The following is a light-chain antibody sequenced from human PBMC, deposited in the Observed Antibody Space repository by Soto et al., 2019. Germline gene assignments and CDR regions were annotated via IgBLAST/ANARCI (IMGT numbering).Light chain of an antibody. CDR1: QSVTNNN. J-gene: IGKJ4*01. CDR2: GVS. CDR3: QQHSSWPLT. V-gene: IGKV3-15*01. Sequence: EIVMTQSPATLSVSPGERATLSCGASQSVTNNNLAWYQQKPGQSPRLLMYGVSNRATGIPARFSGSGSGTEFTLTISSRRSEDGAVSYCQQHSSWPLTFGGGTKVEMK.